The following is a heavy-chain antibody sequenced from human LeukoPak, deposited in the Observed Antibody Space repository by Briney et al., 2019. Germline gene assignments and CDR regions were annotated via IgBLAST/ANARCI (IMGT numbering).Heavy chain of an antibody. CDR1: GFTFDDYA. CDR2: ISWDSGSI. CDR3: ARGGGLDV. V-gene: IGHV3-9*01. Sequence: GGSLRLSCAASGFTFDDYAMHWVRQAPGKGLEWVSGISWDSGSIGYADSVKGRFTISRDNAKNSLYLQMSNLRAEDTAVYFCARGGGLDVWGQGATVTVSS. D-gene: IGHD3-16*01. J-gene: IGHJ6*02.